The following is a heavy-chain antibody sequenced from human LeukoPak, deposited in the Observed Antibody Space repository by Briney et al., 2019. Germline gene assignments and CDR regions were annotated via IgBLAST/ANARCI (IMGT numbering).Heavy chain of an antibody. J-gene: IGHJ6*04. CDR2: IKQDGSEK. CDR3: SRALEV. Sequence: GGSLRLSCEVPDFIFRNYWMDWVRQAPGGGLEWVAKIKQDGSEKYYVDSVKGRFTISRDSAKNSLYLQMNSLKAEDTAVYYCSRALEVWGKGTTVTVSS. CDR1: DFIFRNYW. V-gene: IGHV3-7*01.